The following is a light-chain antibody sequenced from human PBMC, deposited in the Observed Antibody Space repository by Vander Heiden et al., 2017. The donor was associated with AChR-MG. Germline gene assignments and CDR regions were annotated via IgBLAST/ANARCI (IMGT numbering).Light chain of an antibody. CDR1: TNDIGAYDY. CDR2: DVN. V-gene: IGLV2-14*01. CDR3: HSYTGGASFG. J-gene: IGLJ3*02. Sequence: QSALTQPASVSGSLGQSITISCTGTTNDIGAYDYVSWYQMRPGKVPKRMMYDVNERPSGVSDRFSGFKSVHTDFLTISGLQAEDEADYYCHSYTGGASFGFGGGTKLTVL.